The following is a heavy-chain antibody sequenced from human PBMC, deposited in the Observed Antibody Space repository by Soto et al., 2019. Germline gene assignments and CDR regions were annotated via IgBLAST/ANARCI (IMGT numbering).Heavy chain of an antibody. D-gene: IGHD3-22*01. Sequence: EVQLVESGGGLVKPGGSLRLSCAASGFTFSSYSMNWVRQAPGKGLEWVSSISSSSSYIYYADSVKGRFTNSRDNAKNSLYLQMNSLRAEDTAVYYCARDNYDSSGYDAYYYYGMDVWGQGTTVTVSS. CDR1: GFTFSSYS. J-gene: IGHJ6*02. CDR2: ISSSSSYI. CDR3: ARDNYDSSGYDAYYYYGMDV. V-gene: IGHV3-21*01.